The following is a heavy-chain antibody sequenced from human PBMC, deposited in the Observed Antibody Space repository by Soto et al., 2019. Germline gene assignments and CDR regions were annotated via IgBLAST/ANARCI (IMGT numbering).Heavy chain of an antibody. CDR2: IVVGSGNT. V-gene: IGHV1-58*02. CDR3: AKDLISFSHYYYYMDV. CDR1: GFTFTSSA. Sequence: SVKVSCKASGFTFTSSAMQWVRQARGQRLEWIGWIVVGSGNTNYAQKFQERVTITRDMSTSTAYMELSSLRAEDTAVYYCAKDLISFSHYYYYMDVWGKGTTVTVSS. J-gene: IGHJ6*03.